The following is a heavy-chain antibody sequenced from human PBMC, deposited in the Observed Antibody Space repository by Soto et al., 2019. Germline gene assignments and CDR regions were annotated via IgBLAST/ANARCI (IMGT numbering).Heavy chain of an antibody. CDR3: AREDRIAVAGTNYYYHYMDV. V-gene: IGHV3-13*01. CDR1: GFTFSSYD. Sequence: GGSLRLSCAASGFTFSSYDMHWVRQATGKGLEWVSAIGTAGDTYYPGSVKGRFTISRENAKNSLYLQMNSLRAGDTAVYYCAREDRIAVAGTNYYYHYMDVWGKGT. J-gene: IGHJ6*03. D-gene: IGHD6-19*01. CDR2: IGTAGDT.